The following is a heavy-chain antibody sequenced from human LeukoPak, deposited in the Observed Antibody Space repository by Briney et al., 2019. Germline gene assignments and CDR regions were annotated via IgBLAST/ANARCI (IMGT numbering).Heavy chain of an antibody. CDR3: ARTYPDCDY. D-gene: IGHD2-21*02. V-gene: IGHV4-39*01. CDR1: GRSISSSFYY. J-gene: IGHJ4*02. Sequence: QTSETLSLTCTVSGRSISSSFYYWGWIRQPPGKGLEWIGSMYYSGSTYDNPSLQSRITLSVNTSKNQFSLKLTSVTATDTAVYYCARTYPDCDYWGQGTLVTVSS. CDR2: MYYSGST.